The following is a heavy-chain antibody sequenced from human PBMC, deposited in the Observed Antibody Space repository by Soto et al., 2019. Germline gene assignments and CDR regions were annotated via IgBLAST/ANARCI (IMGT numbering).Heavy chain of an antibody. CDR1: GGSISSSSYY. V-gene: IGHV4-39*01. Sequence: SETLSLTCTVSGGSISSSSYYWGWILHPPGKGLEWIGSIYYSGSTYHNPPLKSRVTISKDTSKNQFSLKLSSVTAADTAVFYCAVGSSGFYYIYWGPGIQVTV. CDR2: IYYSGST. D-gene: IGHD1-26*01. CDR3: AVGSSGFYYIY. J-gene: IGHJ4*02.